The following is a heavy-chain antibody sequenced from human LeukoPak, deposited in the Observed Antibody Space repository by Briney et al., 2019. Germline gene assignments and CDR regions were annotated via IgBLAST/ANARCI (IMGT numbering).Heavy chain of an antibody. Sequence: SETLSLTGTVSGYSIGSGYYWGWIRQPPGKGLEWIGSIYHSGKAYYNPSLKSRVTISVDTSKNQFSLRLNSVTAADTALYYCARDRIAVSDPPNWFDPWGQGTLVTVSS. CDR3: ARDRIAVSDPPNWFDP. V-gene: IGHV4-38-2*02. D-gene: IGHD6-19*01. CDR2: IYHSGKA. J-gene: IGHJ5*02. CDR1: GYSIGSGYY.